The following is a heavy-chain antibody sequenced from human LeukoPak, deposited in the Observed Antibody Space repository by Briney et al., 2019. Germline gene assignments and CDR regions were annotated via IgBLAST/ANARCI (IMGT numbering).Heavy chain of an antibody. D-gene: IGHD3-9*01. CDR1: RFTSGFTFRTSW. Sequence: GGSLRLSCAVSRFTSGFTFRTSWMAWVRQAPGKGLEWVGNIKEDGGVKNYVDSVKGRFTISRDNAKNSVYLQMNSLRAEDTAVYYCANIWQQLAISPGYWGQGTLVTVSS. CDR2: IKEDGGVK. V-gene: IGHV3-7*03. CDR3: ANIWQQLAISPGY. J-gene: IGHJ4*02.